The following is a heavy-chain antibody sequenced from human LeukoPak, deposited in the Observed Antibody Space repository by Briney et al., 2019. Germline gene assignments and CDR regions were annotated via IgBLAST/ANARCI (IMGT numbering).Heavy chain of an antibody. CDR1: GGSISSGGYS. CDR2: IYHSGST. CDR3: ASGRTVTTPCDY. Sequence: PSETLSLTCAVSGGSISSGGYSWSWIRQPPGKGLEWIGYIYHSGSTYYNPSLKSRVTISVDTSKNQFSLKLSSVTAADTAVYYCASGRTVTTPCDYWGQGTLVTVSS. D-gene: IGHD4-17*01. J-gene: IGHJ4*02. V-gene: IGHV4-30-2*01.